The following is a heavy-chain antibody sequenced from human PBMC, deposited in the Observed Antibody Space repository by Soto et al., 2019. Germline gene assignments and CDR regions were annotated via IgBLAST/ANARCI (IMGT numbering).Heavy chain of an antibody. CDR1: GDSVSSNSAT. D-gene: IGHD5-12*01. CDR3: ARESPATMTATFDH. J-gene: IGHJ4*02. CDR2: TYYRSRWYN. V-gene: IGHV6-1*01. Sequence: QVQLQQSGPGLVEPSQTLSLTCAISGDSVSSNSATWNWIRQSPSRGLEWLGRTYYRSRWYNDYAVSVKSRIAINPDTSNNHFSLQLSSVGPEDTAVYYCARESPATMTATFDHWGQGALVTVSS.